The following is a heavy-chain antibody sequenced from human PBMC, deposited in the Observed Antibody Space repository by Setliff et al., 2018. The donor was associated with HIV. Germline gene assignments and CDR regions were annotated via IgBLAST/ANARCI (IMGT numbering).Heavy chain of an antibody. CDR1: GYTFTSYA. D-gene: IGHD3-10*01. CDR2: INAGNGNT. V-gene: IGHV1-3*01. J-gene: IGHJ3*02. CDR3: ARGRGASGAFDI. Sequence: ASVKVSCKASGYTFTSYAMHWVRQAPGQRLEWMGWINAGNGNTEYSQKFQGRVTITRDTSASTAYMELSSLRSEDTAVYYCARGRGASGAFDIWGQGTMVTVSS.